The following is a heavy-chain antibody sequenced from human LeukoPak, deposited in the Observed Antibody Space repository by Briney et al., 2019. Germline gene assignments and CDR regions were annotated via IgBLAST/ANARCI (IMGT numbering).Heavy chain of an antibody. V-gene: IGHV3-15*01. CDR2: IKSKTDGGTT. Sequence: PGGSLRLSCAASGFTFSNAWMSWVRQAPGKGLEWVGRIKSKTDGGTTDYAAPVKCRFTISRDDPKNTLYLQITSLKTKDTAVYYCTKQGPSSGWTGPGWFDPWGQGTLVTVSS. CDR3: TKQGPSSGWTGPGWFDP. CDR1: GFTFSNAW. D-gene: IGHD6-19*01. J-gene: IGHJ5*02.